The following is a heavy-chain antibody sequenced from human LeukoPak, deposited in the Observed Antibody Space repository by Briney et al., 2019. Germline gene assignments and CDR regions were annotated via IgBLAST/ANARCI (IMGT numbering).Heavy chain of an antibody. V-gene: IGHV4-38-2*02. Sequence: SETLSLTCTVSGYSISSGYYWGWIRQPPGKGLEWIGSIHHSGSTNYNPSLKSRVTISLDTSKNQFSLKLSSVTAADTAMYYCAKVSFNGRNDYWGQGTLVTVSS. CDR3: AKVSFNGRNDY. J-gene: IGHJ4*02. CDR2: IHHSGST. CDR1: GYSISSGYY.